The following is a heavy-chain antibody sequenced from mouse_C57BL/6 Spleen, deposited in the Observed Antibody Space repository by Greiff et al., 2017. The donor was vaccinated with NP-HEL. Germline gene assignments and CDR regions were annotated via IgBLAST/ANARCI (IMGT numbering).Heavy chain of an antibody. CDR1: GFNIKDYY. J-gene: IGHJ4*01. CDR3: ARRVITTVVDYAMDY. V-gene: IGHV14-2*01. D-gene: IGHD1-1*01. CDR2: IDPEDGET. Sequence: VQLQQSGAELVKPGASVKLSCTASGFNIKDYYMHWVKQRTEQGLEWIGRIDPEDGETKYAPKFQGKATITADTSANTAYLQLSSLTSEDTAVYYCARRVITTVVDYAMDYWGQGTSVTVSS.